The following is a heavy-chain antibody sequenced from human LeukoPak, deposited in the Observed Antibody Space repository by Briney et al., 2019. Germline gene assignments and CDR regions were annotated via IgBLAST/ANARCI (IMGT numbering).Heavy chain of an antibody. D-gene: IGHD3-10*01. J-gene: IGHJ4*02. CDR2: IIPIFGTA. Sequence: ASVKVSCKASGGTFSSYAISWVRQAPGQGLEWMGGIIPIFGTANYAQKFQGRVTITADESTSTAYMELSSLRSEDTAVYYCARDLDYYGSGSYNYWGQGTLVTVSS. CDR1: GGTFSSYA. CDR3: ARDLDYYGSGSYNY. V-gene: IGHV1-69*13.